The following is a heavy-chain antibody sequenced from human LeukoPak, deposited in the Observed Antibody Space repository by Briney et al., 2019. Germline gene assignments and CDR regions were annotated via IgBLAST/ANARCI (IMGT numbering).Heavy chain of an antibody. Sequence: SETLSLTCAVSGYSISSAYYWGWIRQPPGKGLEWIGSIYHRGSTYYSPSLKSRVTISVDTSKNQFSLKLSSVTAADTAVYYCARANEDSSSVPFDYWGQGTLVTVSS. V-gene: IGHV4-38-2*01. CDR2: IYHRGST. J-gene: IGHJ4*02. D-gene: IGHD6-6*01. CDR1: GYSISSAYY. CDR3: ARANEDSSSVPFDY.